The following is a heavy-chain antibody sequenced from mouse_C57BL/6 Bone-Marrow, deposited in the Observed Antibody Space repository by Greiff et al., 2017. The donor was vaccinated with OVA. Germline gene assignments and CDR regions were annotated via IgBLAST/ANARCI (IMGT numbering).Heavy chain of an antibody. CDR2: IYPSDSET. V-gene: IGHV1-61*01. J-gene: IGHJ1*03. Sequence: QVQLKQPGAELVRPGSSVKLSCKASGYTFTSYWMDWVKQRPGQGLEWIGNIYPSDSETHYNQKFKDKATLTVDKSSSTAYMQLSSLTSEDSAVYYCARDGNEYFDVWGTGTTVTVSS. CDR3: ARDGNEYFDV. CDR1: GYTFTSYW.